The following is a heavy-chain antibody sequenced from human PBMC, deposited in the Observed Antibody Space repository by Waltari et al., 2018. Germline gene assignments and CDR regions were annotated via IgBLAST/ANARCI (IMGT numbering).Heavy chain of an antibody. V-gene: IGHV4-59*01. CDR3: ARVIAARPGYYFDY. J-gene: IGHJ4*02. D-gene: IGHD6-6*01. CDR1: GGPIRSYY. CDR2: IYYSGST. Sequence: QVQLQESGPGLVKPSETLSLTCTVSGGPIRSYYWSWIRRPPGKGLEWIGYIYYSGSTNYNPSLKSRVTISVDTSKNQFSLKLSSVTAADTAVYYCARVIAARPGYYFDYWGQGTLVTVSS.